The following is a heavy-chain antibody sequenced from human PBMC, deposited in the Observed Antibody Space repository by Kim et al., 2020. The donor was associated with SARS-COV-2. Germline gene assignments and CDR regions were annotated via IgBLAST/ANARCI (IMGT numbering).Heavy chain of an antibody. J-gene: IGHJ4*02. Sequence: SRKGRVTMSVDTSKNQFSLKLSSVTAADTAVYYCARGRITIFGVVTEFDYWGQGTLVTVSS. CDR3: ARGRITIFGVVTEFDY. D-gene: IGHD3-3*01. V-gene: IGHV4-31*02.